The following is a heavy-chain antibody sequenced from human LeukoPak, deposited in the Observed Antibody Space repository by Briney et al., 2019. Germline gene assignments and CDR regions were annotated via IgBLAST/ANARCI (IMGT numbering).Heavy chain of an antibody. CDR3: AKEGGFDP. J-gene: IGHJ5*02. CDR2: VWNDGTKK. V-gene: IGHV3-33*03. CDR1: GITFSSYG. Sequence: GGSLRLSCEASGITFSSYGMHWVRQAPGKGLEWVAVVWNDGTKKYYADSVKGRFTISRDKSKNTLYLQMNSLRAEDTAVYYCAKEGGFDPWGQGTLVTVSS. D-gene: IGHD1-26*01.